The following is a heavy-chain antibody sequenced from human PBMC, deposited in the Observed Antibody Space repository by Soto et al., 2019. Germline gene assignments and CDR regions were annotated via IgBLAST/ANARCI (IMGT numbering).Heavy chain of an antibody. CDR2: ISGSGGIT. CDR1: GFTFSSYA. Sequence: EVQLLESGGGLVQPGGSLRLSCAASGFTFSSYAMSWVRQAPGKGLEWVSAISGSGGITYYADSVKGRFTISRDNSKNTLYLQMNSLRAEDTAVYYCAKGNRAYYYYGMDVWGQGTTVTVSS. J-gene: IGHJ6*02. CDR3: AKGNRAYYYYGMDV. V-gene: IGHV3-23*01.